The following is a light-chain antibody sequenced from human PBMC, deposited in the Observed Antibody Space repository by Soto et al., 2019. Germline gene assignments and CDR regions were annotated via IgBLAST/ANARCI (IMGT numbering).Light chain of an antibody. CDR3: QQYNSDSWT. J-gene: IGKJ1*01. Sequence: DIQMTQSPYTRSASVVDRGTIPCRASQSMSIWLAWYQQKPGKAPTLLIYKASSLESRVPSRFSGSGSGTEFTLTISSLQPDDVATYYGQQYNSDSWTFGEGPKV. CDR2: KAS. V-gene: IGKV1-5*03. CDR1: QSMSIW.